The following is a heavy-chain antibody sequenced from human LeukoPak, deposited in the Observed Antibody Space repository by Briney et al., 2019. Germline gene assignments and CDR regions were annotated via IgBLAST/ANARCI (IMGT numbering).Heavy chain of an antibody. J-gene: IGHJ4*02. CDR1: GFTFTTFW. CDR2: IKQDGSER. CDR3: ADSGWQVYLDY. V-gene: IGHV3-7*01. Sequence: PGGSLRLSCAASGFTFTTFWMSWVRQAPGRGLEWVANIKQDGSERYYVDSVKGRFTISRDNAKNSLYLQMNSLRAEDTGVYYCADSGWQVYLDYWGQGALVTVSS. D-gene: IGHD6-19*01.